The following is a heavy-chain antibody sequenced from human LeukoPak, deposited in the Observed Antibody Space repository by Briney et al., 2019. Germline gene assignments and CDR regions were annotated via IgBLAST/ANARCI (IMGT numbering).Heavy chain of an antibody. D-gene: IGHD3-10*01. CDR1: GFTFSSYS. V-gene: IGHV3-21*04. Sequence: GGSLRLSCAASGFTFSSYSMNWVRQAPGKGLEWVSSISSSSSYIYYADSVKGRFTISRDNAKNSLYLQMNSLRAEDTAVYYCARDGSLYGLGNIWGQGTLVTVSS. J-gene: IGHJ4*02. CDR3: ARDGSLYGLGNI. CDR2: ISSSSSYI.